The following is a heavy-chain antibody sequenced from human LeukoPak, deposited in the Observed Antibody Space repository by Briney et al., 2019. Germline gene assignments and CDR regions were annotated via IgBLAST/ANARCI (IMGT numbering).Heavy chain of an antibody. Sequence: SETLSLTCTISDDSISSNRYFWAWIRQPPGGGLEWIASINYNWRTYYNPSLKSRLTISIDTPKRQFSLKLTSVTAADTALYYCARDIDDVGALLDFWGQGTLVTVSS. V-gene: IGHV4-39*07. D-gene: IGHD1-26*01. CDR3: ARDIDDVGALLDF. CDR1: DDSISSNRYF. J-gene: IGHJ4*02. CDR2: INYNWRT.